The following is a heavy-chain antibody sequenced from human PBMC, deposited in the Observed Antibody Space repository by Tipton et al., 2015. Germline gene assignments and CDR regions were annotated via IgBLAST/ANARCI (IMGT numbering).Heavy chain of an antibody. J-gene: IGHJ4*02. CDR3: ARGDWGSSGQAY. V-gene: IGHV3-9*01. CDR2: IFWNSGYT. Sequence: SLRLSCAASGFPFENYAMHWVRQAPGKGLEWVSGIFWNSGYTDYAGSVKGRFTISRDNAKNSLYLQMNSLRAEDTAVYFCARGDWGSSGQAYWGQGTLVTVSS. D-gene: IGHD3-22*01. CDR1: GFPFENYA.